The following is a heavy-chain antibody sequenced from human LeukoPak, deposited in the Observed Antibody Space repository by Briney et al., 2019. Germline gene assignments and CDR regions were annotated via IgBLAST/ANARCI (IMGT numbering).Heavy chain of an antibody. J-gene: IGHJ5*02. CDR1: GFTFNSYW. V-gene: IGHV3-7*01. Sequence: GESLRLSCAASGFTFNSYWMSWVRQAPGKGLEWVANIKKDGSEKNYVDSVKGRFTISRDNAKNSLYLQMDSLRAEDTAVYYCARFISLGAWGQGTLVTVSS. D-gene: IGHD3-16*01. CDR2: IKKDGSEK. CDR3: ARFISLGA.